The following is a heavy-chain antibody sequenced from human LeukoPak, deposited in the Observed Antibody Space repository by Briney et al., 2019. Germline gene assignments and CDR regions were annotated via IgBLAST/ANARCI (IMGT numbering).Heavy chain of an antibody. J-gene: IGHJ4*02. V-gene: IGHV1-2*02. CDR1: GYTFTGYY. D-gene: IGHD3-22*01. Sequence: ASVKVSCKASGYTFTGYYMHWVRQAPGQGLEGMGWINPNSGGTNYAQKFQGRVTLTRDTSISTAYMELSRLRSDDTAVYYCARGGYYYDSSGYYAYWGEGTLVTASS. CDR2: INPNSGGT. CDR3: ARGGYYYDSSGYYAY.